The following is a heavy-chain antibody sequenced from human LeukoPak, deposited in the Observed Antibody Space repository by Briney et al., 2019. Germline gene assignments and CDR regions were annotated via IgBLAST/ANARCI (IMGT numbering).Heavy chain of an antibody. J-gene: IGHJ6*03. V-gene: IGHV4-61*02. CDR3: ASTIYYYYMDV. CDR2: IYTSGST. D-gene: IGHD3-10*01. Sequence: SETLSLTCTVSGGSISSGSYYWSWIRQPAGKGLEWIGRIYTSGSTNYNPSLKSRVTISVDTSKNQFSLKLSSVTAADTAVYYCASTIYYYYMDVWGKGTTVTVSS. CDR1: GGSISSGSYY.